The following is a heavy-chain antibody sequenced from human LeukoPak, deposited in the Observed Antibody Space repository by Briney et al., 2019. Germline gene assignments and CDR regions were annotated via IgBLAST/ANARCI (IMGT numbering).Heavy chain of an antibody. CDR1: GGTFSSYA. CDR3: ARVPIVPAAIAYYYYYMDV. D-gene: IGHD2-2*01. Sequence: SVKVSCKASGGTFSSYAISLVRQAPGQGLEWMGGIIPIFGTANYAQKFQGRVTITTDESTSTAYMELSSLRSDDTAVYYCARVPIVPAAIAYYYYYMDVWGKGTTVTVSS. J-gene: IGHJ6*03. V-gene: IGHV1-69*05. CDR2: IIPIFGTA.